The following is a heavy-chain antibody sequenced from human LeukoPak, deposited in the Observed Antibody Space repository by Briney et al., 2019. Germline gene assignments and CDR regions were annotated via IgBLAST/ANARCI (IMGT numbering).Heavy chain of an antibody. V-gene: IGHV3-48*03. D-gene: IGHD2-21*01. Sequence: GGSLRLSCAASGFTFSTYELNWIRQAPGKGLEGVSHISVSGSTIFYADSVKGRFTISRDDTKNSLYLQMNSLRAEDTAVYYCARDPTSWAASIRPYYFDQWGQGTLVIVSS. CDR3: ARDPTSWAASIRPYYFDQ. CDR1: GFTFSTYE. CDR2: ISVSGSTI. J-gene: IGHJ4*02.